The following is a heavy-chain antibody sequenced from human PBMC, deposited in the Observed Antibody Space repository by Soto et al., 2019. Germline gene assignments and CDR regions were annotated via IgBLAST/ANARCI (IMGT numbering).Heavy chain of an antibody. J-gene: IGHJ3*02. CDR2: ISWNSGSI. D-gene: IGHD1-26*01. CDR3: AKGLSGSYLGDAFDI. CDR1: GFTFCDYA. V-gene: IGHV3-9*01. Sequence: SLRLSCAASGFTFCDYAIHFCRQSPVKGLEWVSGISWNSGSIGYADSVKGRFTISRDNAKNSLYLQMNSLRAEDTALYYCAKGLSGSYLGDAFDIWGQGTMVTVSS.